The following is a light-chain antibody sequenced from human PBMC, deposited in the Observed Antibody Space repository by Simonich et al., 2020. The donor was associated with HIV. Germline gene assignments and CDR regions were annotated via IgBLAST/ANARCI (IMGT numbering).Light chain of an antibody. Sequence: DIVMTQSPDSLAVSLGERAIINCKSSQSVLSNSNNKNYLAWYQQKPGQPPKLLIYWASTRESGVPDRFSGSGSGTDFTLTISSLQAEDVAVYYCQQYYDTPITFGQGTRLEIK. V-gene: IGKV4-1*01. CDR2: WAS. CDR3: QQYYDTPIT. J-gene: IGKJ5*01. CDR1: QSVLSNSNNKNY.